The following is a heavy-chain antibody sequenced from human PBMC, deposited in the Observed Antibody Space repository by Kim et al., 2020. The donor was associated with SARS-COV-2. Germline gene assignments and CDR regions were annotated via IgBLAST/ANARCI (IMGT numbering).Heavy chain of an antibody. V-gene: IGHV1-18*01. CDR3: ARDLRAGTTVTSYYYYYYGMDV. D-gene: IGHD4-17*01. J-gene: IGHJ6*02. Sequence: ASVKVSCKASGYTFTSYGISWVRQAPGQGLEWMGWISAYNGNTNYAQKLQGRVTMTTDTSTSTAYMELRSLRSDDTAVYYCARDLRAGTTVTSYYYYYYGMDVWGQGTTVTVSS. CDR2: ISAYNGNT. CDR1: GYTFTSYG.